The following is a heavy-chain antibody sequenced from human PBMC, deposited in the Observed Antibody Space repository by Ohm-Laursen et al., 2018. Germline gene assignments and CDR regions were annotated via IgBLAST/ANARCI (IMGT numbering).Heavy chain of an antibody. CDR2: IYYSGST. D-gene: IGHD6-19*01. V-gene: IGHV4-59*01. CDR1: GGSISSYY. J-gene: IGHJ3*02. CDR3: ARVTNLGSSGWHAFDI. Sequence: TLSLTCTVSGGSISSYYWSWIRQPPGQGLEWNGNIYYSGSTNYNPSLNSRVTISVDTSKNQFSLKLSSVTAADTAVYYCARVTNLGSSGWHAFDIWGQGTMVTVSS.